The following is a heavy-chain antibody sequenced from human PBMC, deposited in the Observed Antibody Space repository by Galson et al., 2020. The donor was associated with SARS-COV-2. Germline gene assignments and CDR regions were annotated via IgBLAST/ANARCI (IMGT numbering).Heavy chain of an antibody. D-gene: IGHD2-15*01. V-gene: IGHV3-74*01. CDR1: GFTFNNYW. CDR3: GRSGWVTVADNSHAGYLDL. CDR2: INGDGSST. Sequence: GGSLRLSCAASGFTFNNYWMHWVRQAPGKGLVWVSRINGDGSSTSYADSVKGRLTISRDNAKNTLYLQMNSLRAEDTAVYYCGRSGWVTVADNSHAGYLDLWGRGTLVTVSS. J-gene: IGHJ2*01.